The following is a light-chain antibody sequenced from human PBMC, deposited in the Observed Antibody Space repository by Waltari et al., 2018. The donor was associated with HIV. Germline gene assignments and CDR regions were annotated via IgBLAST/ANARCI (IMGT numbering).Light chain of an antibody. V-gene: IGLV1-47*01. J-gene: IGLJ2*01. CDR2: RNN. CDR1: SSNIGRYY. Sequence: QSVLPQPPSASGTPGQRVTLSCSGSSSNIGRYYVYWYQQLPGTAPNLLIYRNNQRPSGVPDRFSGSKSGTSASLAISGLRSEDEADYYCAAWDGSHVVFGGGTKLTVL. CDR3: AAWDGSHVV.